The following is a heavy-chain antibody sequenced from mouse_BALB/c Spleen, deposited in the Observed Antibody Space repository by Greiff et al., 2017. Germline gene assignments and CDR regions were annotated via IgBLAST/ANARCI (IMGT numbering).Heavy chain of an antibody. CDR2: INPDSSTI. CDR1: GFAFSRYW. D-gene: IGHD2-4*01. V-gene: IGHV4-1*02. J-gene: IGHJ3*01. CDR3: ARSTMITAWFAY. Sequence: EVKLQESGGGLVQPGGSLKLSCAASGFAFSRYWMSWVRQAPGKGLEWIGEINPDSSTINYTPSLKDKFIISRDNAKNTLYLQMSKVRSEDTALYYCARSTMITAWFAYWGQGTLVTVSA.